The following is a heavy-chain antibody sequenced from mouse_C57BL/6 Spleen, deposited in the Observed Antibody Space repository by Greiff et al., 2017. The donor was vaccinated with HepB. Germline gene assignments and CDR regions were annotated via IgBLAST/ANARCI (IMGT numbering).Heavy chain of an antibody. CDR2: IYPGDGDT. CDR1: GYAFSSSW. D-gene: IGHD2-5*01. J-gene: IGHJ4*01. CDR3: ARYSNYEDYYAMDY. V-gene: IGHV1-82*01. Sequence: LVESGPELVKPGASVKISCKASGYAFSSSWMNWVKQRPGKGLEWIGRIYPGDGDTNYNGKFKGKATLTADKSSSTAYMQLSSLTSEDSAVYFCARYSNYEDYYAMDYWGQGTSVTVSS.